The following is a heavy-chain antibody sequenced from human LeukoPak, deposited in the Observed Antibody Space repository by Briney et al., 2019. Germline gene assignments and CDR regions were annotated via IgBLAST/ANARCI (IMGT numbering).Heavy chain of an antibody. CDR3: ARHIAAAYLYYYYYGMDV. CDR2: MNPNSGNT. D-gene: IGHD6-13*01. J-gene: IGHJ6*02. Sequence: ASVKVSCKASGHTFTSYDINWVRQATGQGLEWMGWMNPNSGNTGYAQKFQGRVTMTRNTSISTAYMELSSLRSEDTAVYYCARHIAAAYLYYYYYGMDVWGQGTTVTVSS. CDR1: GHTFTSYD. V-gene: IGHV1-8*01.